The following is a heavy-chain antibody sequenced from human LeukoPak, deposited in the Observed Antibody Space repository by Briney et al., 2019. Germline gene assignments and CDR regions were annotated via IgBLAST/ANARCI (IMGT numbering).Heavy chain of an antibody. CDR3: ARHLGAVYY. D-gene: IGHD1-26*01. Sequence: PSETLSLTCTVSGYSISSGYYWGWIRQPPGKGLEWIGSIYYSGSTYYNPSLKSRVSISVDTSKNQFSLKLSSVTAADTAVYYCARHLGAVYYWGQGTLVTVSS. J-gene: IGHJ4*02. CDR1: GYSISSGYY. V-gene: IGHV4-38-2*02. CDR2: IYYSGST.